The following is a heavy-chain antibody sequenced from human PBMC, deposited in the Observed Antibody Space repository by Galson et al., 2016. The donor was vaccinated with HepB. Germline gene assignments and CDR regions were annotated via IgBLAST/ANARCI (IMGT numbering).Heavy chain of an antibody. D-gene: IGHD2-15*01. CDR1: GDSFTNYF. CDR2: INPGGGST. CDR3: ARDFASSPGGIVVVAAARNWFDS. Sequence: SVKVSCKASGDSFTNYFIHWVRQAPGQGLEWVGLINPGGGSTFYAQKFRGRVTLTRDAAASTVFMEVSSLTSEDTAVYYCARDFASSPGGIVVVAAARNWFDSWGQGTLVTVSS. J-gene: IGHJ5*01. V-gene: IGHV1-46*01.